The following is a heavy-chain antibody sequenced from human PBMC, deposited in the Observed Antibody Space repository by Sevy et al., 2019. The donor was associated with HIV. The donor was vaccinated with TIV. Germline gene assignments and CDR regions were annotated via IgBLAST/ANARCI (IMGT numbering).Heavy chain of an antibody. CDR2: IYPDDSET. J-gene: IGHJ4*02. CDR1: GYSFTRYW. Sequence: GESLKISCKGSGYSFTRYWIAWVRQMPGKGLEWMGIIYPDDSETRYSPSFQGQVTISADKSISSAYLQWRSLRASDSDMYYCERLICKGGICYLDYWGQGNLVTVSS. D-gene: IGHD2-8*02. CDR3: ERLICKGGICYLDY. V-gene: IGHV5-51*01.